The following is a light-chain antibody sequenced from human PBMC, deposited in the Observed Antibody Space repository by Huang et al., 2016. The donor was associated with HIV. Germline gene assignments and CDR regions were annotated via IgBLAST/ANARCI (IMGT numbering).Light chain of an antibody. V-gene: IGKV3-15*01. J-gene: IGKJ4*01. Sequence: IVMTQTPATLPVSPGGRATLSGRASKSVSTNLAWYQQKPGQTPRLIIYGSTARATGFPARFSGSGSGTDFTLTINSLQSEDFGIYYCQQYNNWHLTFGGGTKV. CDR3: QQYNNWHLT. CDR2: GST. CDR1: KSVSTN.